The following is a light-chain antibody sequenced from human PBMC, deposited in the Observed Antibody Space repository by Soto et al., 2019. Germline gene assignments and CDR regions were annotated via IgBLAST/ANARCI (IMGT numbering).Light chain of an antibody. V-gene: IGKV3-20*01. J-gene: IGKJ3*01. CDR1: ASVYINS. Sequence: PGESATLSCKPSASVYINSFAWNQQKPSQPPRLLIYCASTRATGIPDRFSRSGSGTDFVLNINRLEVEDFGVYYCQRYGGSPFTFGQGTRVDIK. CDR3: QRYGGSPFT. CDR2: CAS.